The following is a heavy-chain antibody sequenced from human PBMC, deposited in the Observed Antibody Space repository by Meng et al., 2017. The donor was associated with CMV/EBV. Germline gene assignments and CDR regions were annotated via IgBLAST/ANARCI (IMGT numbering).Heavy chain of an antibody. CDR2: ISSISSYI. J-gene: IGHJ5*02. V-gene: IGHV3-21*01. CDR1: GFTFSSYS. CDR3: ARASSGSYYLNWFDP. D-gene: IGHD1-26*01. Sequence: GESLKISCAASGFTFSSYSMNWVRQAPGKGLGWVSSISSISSYIYYADSVKGRFTISRDNAKNSLYLQMNSLRAEDTAVYYCARASSGSYYLNWFDPWGQGTLVTVSS.